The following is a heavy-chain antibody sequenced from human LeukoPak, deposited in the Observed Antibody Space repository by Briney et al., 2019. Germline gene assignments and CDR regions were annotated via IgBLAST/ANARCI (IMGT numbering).Heavy chain of an antibody. CDR2: IYHSGST. Sequence: PSETLSLTCAVSGGSISSGGYSWSWIRQPPGKGLEWIGYIYHSGSTYYNPSLKSRVTISVDRSKNQSSLKLSSVTAADTAVYYCARGEYGSGSYQFDYWGQGTLVTVSS. CDR3: ARGEYGSGSYQFDY. J-gene: IGHJ4*02. CDR1: GGSISSGGYS. D-gene: IGHD3-10*01. V-gene: IGHV4-30-2*01.